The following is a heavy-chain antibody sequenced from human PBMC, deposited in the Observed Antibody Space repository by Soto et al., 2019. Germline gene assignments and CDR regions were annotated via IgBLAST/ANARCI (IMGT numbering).Heavy chain of an antibody. CDR2: IDGSGDYT. D-gene: IGHD3-10*01. V-gene: IGHV3-23*01. CDR1: GFMFDNYA. Sequence: LRLSCVASGFMFDNYAMSWVRQAPGKGLEWFSAIDGSGDYTYHADSVKGRFTISKDNSKNTLYLQMNSLRAEDAAIYYCAKGSRGSRPYYFDYWGQGTLVTVSS. J-gene: IGHJ4*02. CDR3: AKGSRGSRPYYFDY.